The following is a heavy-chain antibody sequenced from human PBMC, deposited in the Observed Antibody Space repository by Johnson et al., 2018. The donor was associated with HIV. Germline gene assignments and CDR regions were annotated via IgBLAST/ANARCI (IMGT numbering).Heavy chain of an antibody. Sequence: VQLVESGGGLVQPGGSLRLSCAASGFTFSSYWMHWVRQAPGKGLVWVSGINWNGGSTGYADSVKGRFTISRDNSKNTLYLQLNSLRAEDTAVYYCARGPVFDIWGQGTMVTVSS. V-gene: IGHV3-74*02. J-gene: IGHJ3*02. CDR1: GFTFSSYW. CDR3: ARGPVFDI. CDR2: INWNGGST.